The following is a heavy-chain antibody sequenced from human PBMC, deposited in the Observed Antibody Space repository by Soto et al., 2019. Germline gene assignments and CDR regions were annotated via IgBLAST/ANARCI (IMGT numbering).Heavy chain of an antibody. V-gene: IGHV4-59*08. J-gene: IGHJ5*02. CDR1: GGSVSSYF. CDR3: ARPRDYGSWFDP. CDR2: IYYSGST. Sequence: SETLSLTCTVSGGSVSSYFWSWIRQPPGKGLEWIGSIYYSGSTNYNPSLKCRVTISVDTSKNQFSLKLSSVTAADTAVYYCARPRDYGSWFDPWGQGTLVTVSS. D-gene: IGHD4-17*01.